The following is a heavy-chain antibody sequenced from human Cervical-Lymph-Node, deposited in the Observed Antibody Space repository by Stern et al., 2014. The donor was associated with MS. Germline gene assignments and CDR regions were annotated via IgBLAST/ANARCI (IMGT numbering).Heavy chain of an antibody. Sequence: QVQLVQSGAEVKKPGASVKVSCKTSGFIFTGYYIHWVRQAPGQGLEWMAWINPNNGGTKYAQKFHDRVTMSRDTSIRTAYVELSSLTSDDTAVYYCARDQRGITIFGVVTDYYYLGMDVWGQGTTVTVSS. CDR3: ARDQRGITIFGVVTDYYYLGMDV. D-gene: IGHD3-3*01. CDR1: GFIFTGYY. CDR2: INPNNGGT. J-gene: IGHJ6*02. V-gene: IGHV1-2*02.